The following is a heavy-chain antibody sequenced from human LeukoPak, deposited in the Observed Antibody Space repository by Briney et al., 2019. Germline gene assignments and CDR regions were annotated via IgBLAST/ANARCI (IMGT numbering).Heavy chain of an antibody. CDR2: ISAYNGNT. D-gene: IGHD6-6*01. V-gene: IGHV1-18*01. Sequence: ASVKVSCKASGYTFTSYGISWVRQAPGQGLEWMGWISAYNGNTNYAQKLQGRVTMTTDTSTSTAYMELRSLRSDDTAVYYCARGWYSSSVSGRADYWGQGTLVTVSS. J-gene: IGHJ4*02. CDR3: ARGWYSSSVSGRADY. CDR1: GYTFTSYG.